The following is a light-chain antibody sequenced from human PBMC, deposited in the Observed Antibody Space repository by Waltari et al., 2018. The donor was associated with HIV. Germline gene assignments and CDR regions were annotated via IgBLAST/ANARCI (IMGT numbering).Light chain of an antibody. CDR2: AAN. V-gene: IGKV1-39*01. Sequence: DIQMTQSPSSLSASVRDRVSITCRASQSISTFLTWYRQRPGKAPDLLLYAANSLQSGVPSRFGGSGSATEFTLTITSLQPEDVATYYCQQNYSTPHTFGQGTKVEIK. CDR1: QSISTF. CDR3: QQNYSTPHT. J-gene: IGKJ1*01.